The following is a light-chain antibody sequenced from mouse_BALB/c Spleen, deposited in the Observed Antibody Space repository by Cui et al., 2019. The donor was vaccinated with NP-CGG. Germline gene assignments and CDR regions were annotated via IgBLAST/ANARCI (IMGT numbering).Light chain of an antibody. J-gene: IGLJ1*01. CDR3: ALWYSNHWV. CDR1: TGAVTTSNY. Sequence: QAVLTPESALTTSPGETVTLTCRSSTGAVTTSNYANWVQEKPDHLFTGLIGGTNNRTPGVPARFSGSLIGDKAALTITGAQTEDEAIYFCALWYSNHWVFGGGNKLTVL. CDR2: GTN. V-gene: IGLV1*01.